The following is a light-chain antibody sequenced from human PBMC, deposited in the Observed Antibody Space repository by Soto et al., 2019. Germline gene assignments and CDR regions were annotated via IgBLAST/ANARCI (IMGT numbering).Light chain of an antibody. CDR2: KT. Sequence: DIQLTQSPSTLSASVGDRVIITCRASQRISGWMAWYQQKPGKAPNLLIYKTLKPGVPSRFSGSGSGTEFTLIISSLQPDDFATYYCQQYHTYSFGQGTTVEIK. CDR1: QRISGW. J-gene: IGKJ1*01. V-gene: IGKV1-5*03. CDR3: QQYHTYS.